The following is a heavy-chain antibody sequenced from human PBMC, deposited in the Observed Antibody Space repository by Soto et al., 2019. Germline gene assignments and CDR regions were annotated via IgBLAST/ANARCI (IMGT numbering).Heavy chain of an antibody. CDR3: ARIKWGLDYYSGMDV. D-gene: IGHD1-26*01. CDR2: INPKTAAT. J-gene: IGHJ6*02. Sequence: ASVKVSCKASGYTFSDYFIQWLRQAPGQGLEWVAWINPKTAATNYAKKFQDRVTLTSDTSFSTAYLELTRLRPDDTALYYCARIKWGLDYYSGMDVWGQGTAVTVSS. CDR1: GYTFSDYF. V-gene: IGHV1-2*02.